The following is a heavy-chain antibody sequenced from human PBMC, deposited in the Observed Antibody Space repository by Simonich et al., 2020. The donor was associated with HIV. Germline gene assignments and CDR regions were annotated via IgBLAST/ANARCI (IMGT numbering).Heavy chain of an antibody. V-gene: IGHV3-21*01. CDR2: IRSSSSYI. Sequence: EVQLVESGGGLVKPGGYLRLSCAASGFTFSRYSMNWVRQAPGKGLEWVSSIRSSSSYINYAYSVKGRFTISRDNAKNSRYLQMNSLRTEDTAVYYCARDGRKGSSTSCSDYWGQGTLVTVSS. CDR3: ARDGRKGSSTSCSDY. CDR1: GFTFSRYS. J-gene: IGHJ4*02. D-gene: IGHD2-2*01.